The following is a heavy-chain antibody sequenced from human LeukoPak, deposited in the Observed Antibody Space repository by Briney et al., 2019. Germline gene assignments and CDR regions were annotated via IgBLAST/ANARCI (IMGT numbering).Heavy chain of an antibody. J-gene: IGHJ4*02. V-gene: IGHV1-2*06. Sequence: ASVKVSCKASGYTFTGYYMHWVRQAPGQGLEWMGRINPNSSGTNYAQKFQGRVTMTRDTSISTAYMELSRLRSDDTAVYYCARDLGYYDSSGYPRDYWGQGTLVTVSS. D-gene: IGHD3-22*01. CDR1: GYTFTGYY. CDR3: ARDLGYYDSSGYPRDY. CDR2: INPNSSGT.